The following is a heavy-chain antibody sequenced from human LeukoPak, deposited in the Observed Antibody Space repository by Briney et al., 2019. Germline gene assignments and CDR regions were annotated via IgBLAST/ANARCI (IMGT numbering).Heavy chain of an antibody. J-gene: IGHJ4*02. D-gene: IGHD3-3*01. Sequence: SVKVSCKASGGTFSSYAISWVRQAPGQGLEWMGGIIPIFGTANYAQKFQGRVTITADESTSTAYMELSSLRSEDTAVYYCARVPYDFWSGYPTAYYFDYWGQGTLLTVSS. CDR1: GGTFSSYA. CDR2: IIPIFGTA. CDR3: ARVPYDFWSGYPTAYYFDY. V-gene: IGHV1-69*01.